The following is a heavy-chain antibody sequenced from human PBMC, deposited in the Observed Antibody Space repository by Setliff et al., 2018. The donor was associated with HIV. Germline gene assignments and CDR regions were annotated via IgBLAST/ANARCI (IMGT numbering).Heavy chain of an antibody. Sequence: SETLSLTCTVSGDSFNNYYCSWIRQLPGKGLEWIAYMSYSGGANSNPSLKSRVTISVDTSKGQFSLRLSSVTAADTAVYFCARSRGGTTRGYMDVWGKGTTVTVSS. CDR1: GDSFNNYY. V-gene: IGHV4-59*08. CDR2: MSYSGGA. CDR3: ARSRGGTTRGYMDV. J-gene: IGHJ6*03. D-gene: IGHD4-17*01.